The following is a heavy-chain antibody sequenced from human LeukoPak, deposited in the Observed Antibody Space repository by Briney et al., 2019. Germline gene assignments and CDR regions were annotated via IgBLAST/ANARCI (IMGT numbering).Heavy chain of an antibody. J-gene: IGHJ3*01. CDR2: IGGDGGRT. V-gene: IGHV3-23*01. Sequence: GGSLRLSCAASGFKFSSYAMRWVRQAPGKGLEWVSAIGGDGGRTYYADSVKGRFTISRDNSENTVSVQMTSLRAGDTAVYYCARDREEDTRGWWFDAFDLWGQGTVVTVSS. D-gene: IGHD6-19*01. CDR1: GFKFSSYA. CDR3: ARDREEDTRGWWFDAFDL.